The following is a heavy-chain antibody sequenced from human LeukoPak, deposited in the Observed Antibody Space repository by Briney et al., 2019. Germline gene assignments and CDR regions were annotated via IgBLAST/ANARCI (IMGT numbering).Heavy chain of an antibody. CDR1: GFTVSSNY. CDR3: ARDRPYSGSYYAAFDI. J-gene: IGHJ3*02. Sequence: GGSLRLSCAASGFTVSSNYMSWVRQAPGKGLEWVSVIYSGGSTYYADSVKGRFTISRDNSKNTLYLQMNSLRAEDTAVYYCARDRPYSGSYYAAFDIWGQGTMATVSS. D-gene: IGHD1-26*01. CDR2: IYSGGST. V-gene: IGHV3-53*01.